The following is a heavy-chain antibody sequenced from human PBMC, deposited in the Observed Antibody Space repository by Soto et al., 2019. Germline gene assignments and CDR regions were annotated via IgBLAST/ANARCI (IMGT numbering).Heavy chain of an antibody. CDR3: AREGHGSGIDY. D-gene: IGHD3-10*01. Sequence: SETLSLTCTVSGGSISSGGYYWSWIRQHPGKGLGWIGYIYYSGSTYYNPSLKSRVTISVDTSKNQFSLKLSSVTAADTAVYYCAREGHGSGIDYWGQGTLVTVSS. CDR2: IYYSGST. J-gene: IGHJ4*02. CDR1: GGSISSGGYY. V-gene: IGHV4-31*03.